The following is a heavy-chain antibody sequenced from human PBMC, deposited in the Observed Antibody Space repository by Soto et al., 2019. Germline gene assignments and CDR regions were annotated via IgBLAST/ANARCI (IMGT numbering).Heavy chain of an antibody. CDR1: GGTFSSYA. Sequence: QVQLVQSGAEVKKPGSSVKVSCKASGGTFSSYAISWVRQAPGQGLEWMGGIIPIFGTANYAKKFQGRVTITAEESTSTAYRELSSLRSEDPAVYYCAGGGDYYDSSGPPVYWGQGTLVTVSS. V-gene: IGHV1-69*01. D-gene: IGHD3-22*01. CDR3: AGGGDYYDSSGPPVY. CDR2: IIPIFGTA. J-gene: IGHJ4*02.